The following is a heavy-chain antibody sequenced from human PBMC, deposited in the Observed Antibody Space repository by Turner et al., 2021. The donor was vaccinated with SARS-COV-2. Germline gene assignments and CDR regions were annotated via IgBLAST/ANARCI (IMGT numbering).Heavy chain of an antibody. Sequence: DVQLLASGGGLVPPGGSLRLACPASGFSFGNYDMAWVRQVPGKGLEYVSSINYGGVYRFYADSVKGRFSISRDNFENTLYLQMNFLRSDDTAIYYCAGWLAPANDAFEIWGQGTMVNVSS. CDR2: INYGGVYR. D-gene: IGHD6-19*01. V-gene: IGHV3-23*01. J-gene: IGHJ3*02. CDR1: GFSFGNYD. CDR3: AGWLAPANDAFEI.